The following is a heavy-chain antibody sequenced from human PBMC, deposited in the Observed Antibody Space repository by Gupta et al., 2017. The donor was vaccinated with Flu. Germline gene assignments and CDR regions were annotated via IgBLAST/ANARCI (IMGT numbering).Heavy chain of an antibody. V-gene: IGHV3-15*01. J-gene: IGHJ6*02. D-gene: IGHD2-15*01. CDR3: TTHYCSGGSCYYYYYYYGMDV. CDR2: IKSKTDGRTT. Sequence: FGRIKSKTDGRTTDYAAPVNGSFTISRDDSKNTLYLQMNSLKSEDTAVYYYTTHYCSGGSCYYYYYYYGMDVWGQGTTVTVAS.